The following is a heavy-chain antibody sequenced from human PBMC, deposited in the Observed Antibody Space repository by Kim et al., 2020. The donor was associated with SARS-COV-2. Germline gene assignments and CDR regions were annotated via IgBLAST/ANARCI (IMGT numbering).Heavy chain of an antibody. D-gene: IGHD3-22*01. CDR3: ARGRPRYYYDSSGYYYFDY. CDR1: GGSFSGYY. J-gene: IGHJ4*02. CDR2: INHSGST. Sequence: SETLSLTCAVYGGSFSGYYWTWIRQPPGKGLEWIDEINHSGSTNYNPSLKSRVTISVDTSKNQFSLKLSSVTAADTAVYYCARGRPRYYYDSSGYYYFDYWGQETPVTVSS. V-gene: IGHV4-34*01.